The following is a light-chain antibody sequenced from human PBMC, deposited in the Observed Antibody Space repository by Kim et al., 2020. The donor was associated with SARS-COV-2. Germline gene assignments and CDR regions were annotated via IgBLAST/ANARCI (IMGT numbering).Light chain of an antibody. Sequence: ASIGDRVTSTCRASHGSSNWVAWYQHKPGRATKLLIYAASSLQSGVPSRFSGSGSGTDFTLTISSLQPENFATYYCQQANSFPWTFGQGTKVDIK. J-gene: IGKJ1*01. CDR2: AAS. V-gene: IGKV1-12*01. CDR3: QQANSFPWT. CDR1: HGSSNW.